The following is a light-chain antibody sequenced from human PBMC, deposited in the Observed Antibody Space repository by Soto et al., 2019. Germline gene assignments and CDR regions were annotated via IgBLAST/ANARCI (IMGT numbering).Light chain of an antibody. V-gene: IGKV3-20*01. Sequence: EMVLTQSPGTLSLSPGERATLSCRASQSVSSSYLAWYQQKPGQAPRLLIYGASSRATGIPDRFSGSGSGTDFTLTISRLEPEDFAVYYCQQYGSSQLTFGPGTKVDIK. CDR3: QQYGSSQLT. CDR1: QSVSSSY. J-gene: IGKJ3*01. CDR2: GAS.